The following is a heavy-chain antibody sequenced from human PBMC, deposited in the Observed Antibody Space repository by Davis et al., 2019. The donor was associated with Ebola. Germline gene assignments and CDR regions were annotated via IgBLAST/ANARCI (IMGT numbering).Heavy chain of an antibody. CDR1: AFTFDSYA. D-gene: IGHD2-15*01. V-gene: IGHV3-23*01. CDR3: AKAGGGWYYDY. J-gene: IGHJ4*02. CDR2: LSAGGGSP. Sequence: GGSLRLSCAASAFTFDSYAMSWVRQAPGKGLEWVSGLSAGGGSPYYADSVKGRFTISRDNFKNTLDLQMNSLRPEDTAVYYCAKAGGGWYYDYWGQGTLVTVFS.